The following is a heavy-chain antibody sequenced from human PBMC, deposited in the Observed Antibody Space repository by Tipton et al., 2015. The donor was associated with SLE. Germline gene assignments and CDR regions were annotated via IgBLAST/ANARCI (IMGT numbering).Heavy chain of an antibody. CDR3: ARYCSGGSCYRGNWFDP. D-gene: IGHD2-15*01. CDR1: GGSISSSSYY. CDR2: NYYSGST. J-gene: IGHJ5*02. Sequence: TLSLTCTVSGGSISSSSYYWGWIRQPPGKGLEWIGSNYYSGSTYYNPSLKSRVTISVDTSKNQFSLKLSSVTAADTAVYYCARYCSGGSCYRGNWFDPWGQGTLVTVSS. V-gene: IGHV4-39*01.